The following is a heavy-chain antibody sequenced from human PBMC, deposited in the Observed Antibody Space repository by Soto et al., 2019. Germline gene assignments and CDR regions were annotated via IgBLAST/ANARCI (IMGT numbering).Heavy chain of an antibody. J-gene: IGHJ6*02. CDR3: VRATVAYYYGMDV. CDR1: GYTFTSYG. V-gene: IGHV1-18*01. Sequence: QVQLVQSGAEVKKPGASVKVSCKASGYTFTSYGISWVRQAPGHGLEWMGWISAYNGNTNYAQKLQGRVTMTTDPSTSTAYVERRSLRSDATAVYYWVRATVAYYYGMDVWGQGTTVTVSS. CDR2: ISAYNGNT.